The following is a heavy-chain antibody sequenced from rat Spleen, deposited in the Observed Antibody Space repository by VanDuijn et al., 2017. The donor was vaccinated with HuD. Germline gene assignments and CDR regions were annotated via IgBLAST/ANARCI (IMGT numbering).Heavy chain of an antibody. CDR2: ISYEGNTA. D-gene: IGHD1-5*01. Sequence: EVQLVESGGGLVQPGRSLKLSCAASGFTFSDYYMAWVRQAPKKGLEWVASISYEGNTAFYGDSMKGRFTISRENAKATLYLQMHSLQTEDTAIYFCGRDEYRNNWGFAYWGQGTLVTVSS. J-gene: IGHJ3*01. V-gene: IGHV5-22*01. CDR1: GFTFSDYY. CDR3: GRDEYRNNWGFAY.